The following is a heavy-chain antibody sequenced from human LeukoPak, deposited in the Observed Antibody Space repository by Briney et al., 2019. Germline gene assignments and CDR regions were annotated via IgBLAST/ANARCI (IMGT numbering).Heavy chain of an antibody. CDR1: GFTFSSYE. V-gene: IGHV3-48*03. CDR2: ISSSGSTI. J-gene: IGHJ6*03. D-gene: IGHD2-21*02. CDR3: ASAGDWRYYYYMDV. Sequence: PGGSLRLSCAASGFTFSSYEMNWVRQAPGKGLEWVSYISSSGSTIYYADSVKGRFTISRDNAKNSLYLQMNSLRAEDTAVYYCASAGDWRYYYYMDVWGKGTTVTVSS.